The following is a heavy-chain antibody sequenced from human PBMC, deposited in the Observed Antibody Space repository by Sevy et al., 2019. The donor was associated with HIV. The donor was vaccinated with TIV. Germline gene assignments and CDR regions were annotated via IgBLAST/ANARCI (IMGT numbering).Heavy chain of an antibody. CDR2: ISGSGTRT. V-gene: IGHV3-23*01. J-gene: IGHJ6*03. CDR1: GFSFDSYG. CDR3: AKGGGGHYDPDEIAYYFYYYNMDV. D-gene: IGHD3-22*01. Sequence: GGSLRLSCAVSGFSFDSYGMTWVRQAPGKGLEWVSAISGSGTRTYYADSVKGRFIISRDNSKNTLDLQMNSLRAEDKVLYYCAKGGGGHYDPDEIAYYFYYYNMDVWGKGTTVTVSS.